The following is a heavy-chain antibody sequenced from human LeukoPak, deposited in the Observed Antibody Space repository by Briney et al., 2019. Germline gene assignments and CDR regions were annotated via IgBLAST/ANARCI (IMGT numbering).Heavy chain of an antibody. CDR1: GFTFSSYG. D-gene: IGHD2-2*01. V-gene: IGHV3-30*02. CDR3: ARQEGCSSTSCYPWFDP. CDR2: IRYDGSNK. Sequence: PGGSLRLSCAASGFTFSSYGMHWVRQAPGKGLEWVAFIRYDGSNKYYADSVKGRFTISRDNSKNTLYLQMNSLRAEDTAVYYCARQEGCSSTSCYPWFDPWGQGTLVTVSS. J-gene: IGHJ5*02.